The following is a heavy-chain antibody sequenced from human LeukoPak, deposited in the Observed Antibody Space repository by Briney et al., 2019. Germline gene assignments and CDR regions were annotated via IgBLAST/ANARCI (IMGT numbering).Heavy chain of an antibody. V-gene: IGHV4-4*07. CDR3: ARDTHEWKYSSSWYKNYYYYMDV. D-gene: IGHD6-13*01. Sequence: SETLSLTCTVSGGSISSYYWSWIRQPAGKGLEWIGRIYTSGSTNYNPSLKSRVTMSVDTSKNQFSLKLSSVTAADTAVYYCARDTHEWKYSSSWYKNYYYYMDVWAKGPRSPSP. CDR2: IYTSGST. J-gene: IGHJ6*03. CDR1: GGSISSYY.